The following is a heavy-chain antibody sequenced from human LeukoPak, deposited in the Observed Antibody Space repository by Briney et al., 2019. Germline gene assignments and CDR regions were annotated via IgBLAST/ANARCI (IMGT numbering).Heavy chain of an antibody. J-gene: IGHJ3*02. V-gene: IGHV4-59*01. CDR1: GDSISTYY. CDR3: VRYQLVPGYSDAFDI. Sequence: PSETLSLTCTVSGDSISTYYWSWIRQPPGKGLELVGYIHYSGNTNYNPSLKSRVTISVDTSKNQFSLKLTSVTTEDTAVYFCVRYQLVPGYSDAFDIWGQGTLVTVSS. CDR2: IHYSGNT. D-gene: IGHD6-13*01.